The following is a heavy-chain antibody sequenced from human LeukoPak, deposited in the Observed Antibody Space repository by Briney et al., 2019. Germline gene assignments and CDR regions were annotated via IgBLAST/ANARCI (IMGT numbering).Heavy chain of an antibody. V-gene: IGHV1-69*02. J-gene: IGHJ4*02. CDR3: ARVADNSGYTFDS. D-gene: IGHD3-22*01. Sequence: SVKVSCKASGGTFSSYTFSWVRQAPGQGLEWMGRIIPTLGITNYTQKFQGRVTITADKSTTTAYMELNSLRSEDTAVYYCARVADNSGYTFDSWGQGTLVTVSS. CDR2: IIPTLGIT. CDR1: GGTFSSYT.